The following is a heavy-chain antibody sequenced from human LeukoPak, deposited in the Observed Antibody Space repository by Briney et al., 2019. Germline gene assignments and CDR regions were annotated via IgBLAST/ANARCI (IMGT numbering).Heavy chain of an antibody. CDR3: ARERGIAAAFDY. CDR2: IYYSGST. J-gene: IGHJ4*02. Sequence: SETLSLTCTVSGGSISSYYWSWIRQPPGKGLEWIGYIYYSGSTNYNPSLKSRVTISVDTSKNQFSLKLSSVTAADTAVYYCARERGIAAAFDYWGQGTLVTVSS. CDR1: GGSISSYY. V-gene: IGHV4-59*01. D-gene: IGHD6-13*01.